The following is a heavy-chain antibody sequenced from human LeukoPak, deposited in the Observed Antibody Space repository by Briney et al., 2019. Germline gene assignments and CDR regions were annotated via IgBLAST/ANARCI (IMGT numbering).Heavy chain of an antibody. CDR2: IYYSGST. V-gene: IGHV4-39*01. D-gene: IGHD3-22*01. CDR3: ARRGYYDSSAYYHY. CDR1: GGSISRSNYS. J-gene: IGHJ4*02. Sequence: KPSETLSLTCSVSGGSISRSNYSWGWIRQPPGKGLEWIGSIYYSGSTYYNPSLQSRVTISVDTSKNQFSLKLSSVTAADTAVYYCARRGYYDSSAYYHYWGQGALLTVSS.